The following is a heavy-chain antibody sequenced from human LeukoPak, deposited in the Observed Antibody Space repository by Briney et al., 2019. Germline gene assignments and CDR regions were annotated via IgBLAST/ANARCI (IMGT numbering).Heavy chain of an antibody. D-gene: IGHD2-21*02. CDR2: MHYSGST. CDR1: GYSISNGYC. J-gene: IGHJ4*02. V-gene: IGHV4-38-2*02. Sequence: PSGTLSLPCAVSGYSISNGYCWGWLRQPPGKGLEWIGLMHYSGSTYYNPSLKSRVTISRDTSKNQFSLNLNSVTAADTAVYYCAREGVTTDYWGQGTLVTVSS. CDR3: AREGVTTDY.